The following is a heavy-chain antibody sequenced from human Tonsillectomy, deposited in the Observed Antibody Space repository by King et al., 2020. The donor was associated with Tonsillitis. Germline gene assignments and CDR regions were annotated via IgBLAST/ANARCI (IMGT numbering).Heavy chain of an antibody. CDR3: TPEGSGSLGGAFDI. J-gene: IGHJ3*02. Sequence: VQLVESGGGLVKPGGSLRLSCAASGFTFSNAWMNWVRQAPGKGLEWVGRIKSKTDGGTTDYAAPVKGRFTISRDDSKNTLYLQMNSLKTEDTAVYYCTPEGSGSLGGAFDIWGQGTMVTVSS. CDR2: IKSKTDGGTT. CDR1: GFTFSNAW. V-gene: IGHV3-15*07. D-gene: IGHD2-15*01.